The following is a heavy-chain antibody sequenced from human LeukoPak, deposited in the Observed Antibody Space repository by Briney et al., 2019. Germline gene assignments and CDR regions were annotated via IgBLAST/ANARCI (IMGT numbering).Heavy chain of an antibody. CDR2: IYSGGST. Sequence: PGGSLRLSCAASGFTVSSDYMSWVRQAPGKGLEWVSVIYSGGSTYYADSVKGRFTISRDNAKNSLYLQMNSLGAEDTALYYCAKARSYGSGSCDYWGQGTLVTVSS. CDR1: GFTVSSDY. D-gene: IGHD3-10*01. V-gene: IGHV3-53*05. J-gene: IGHJ4*02. CDR3: AKARSYGSGSCDY.